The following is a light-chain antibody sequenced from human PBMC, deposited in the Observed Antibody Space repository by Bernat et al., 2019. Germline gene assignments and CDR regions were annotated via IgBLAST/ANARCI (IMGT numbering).Light chain of an antibody. J-gene: IGKJ4*01. CDR3: QQRLTWPPLT. Sequence: EVVLTQSPATLSLSPGDRATLSCRASQSVSPYLAWYQQKPGQAPRLVIYDTSNRASGIPARFSGSGSGTDFTLTISSLEPEDFAVYYCQQRLTWPPLTVGGGTKVEIK. V-gene: IGKV3-11*01. CDR1: QSVSPY. CDR2: DTS.